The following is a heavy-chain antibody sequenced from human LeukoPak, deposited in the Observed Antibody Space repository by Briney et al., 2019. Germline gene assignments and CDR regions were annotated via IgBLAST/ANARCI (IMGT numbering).Heavy chain of an antibody. Sequence: QAGGSLTLSCAASGFTFSSYAMSWVRQAPGKGLEWVSAISGSGGSTYYADSGKGRFTISRDNSKNTLYLQMNSLRAEDTAVYYCAKDGFTMVRGVITPTYYFDYWGQGTLVTVSS. V-gene: IGHV3-23*01. D-gene: IGHD3-10*01. CDR2: ISGSGGST. CDR1: GFTFSSYA. CDR3: AKDGFTMVRGVITPTYYFDY. J-gene: IGHJ4*02.